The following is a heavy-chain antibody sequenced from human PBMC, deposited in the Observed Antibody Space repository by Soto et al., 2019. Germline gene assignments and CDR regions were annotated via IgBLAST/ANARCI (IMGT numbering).Heavy chain of an antibody. CDR3: ARHSYAGYCSSTSCYAVVGATLSWFDP. D-gene: IGHD2-2*03. CDR2: IYYSGST. V-gene: IGHV4-39*01. Sequence: SETLSLTCTVSGGSISSSSYYWGWIRQPPGKGLEWIGSIYYSGSTYYNPSLKSRVTISVDTSKNQFSLKLSSVTAADTAVYYCARHSYAGYCSSTSCYAVVGATLSWFDPWGQGTLVTVSS. CDR1: GGSISSSSYY. J-gene: IGHJ5*02.